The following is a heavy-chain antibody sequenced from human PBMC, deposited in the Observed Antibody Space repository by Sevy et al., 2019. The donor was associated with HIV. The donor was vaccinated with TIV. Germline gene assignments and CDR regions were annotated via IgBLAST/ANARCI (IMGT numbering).Heavy chain of an antibody. V-gene: IGHV3-13*01. CDR3: VRGLQTHCDRTACPLDY. CDR2: IGTLADT. CDR1: GFTFSGSD. Sequence: GGSLRLSCAASGFTFSGSDMHWVRQVKGKGLEWISSIGTLADTFYADSVKGRFTISNDNARSYLYLHMSSLKVGDTARYFCVRGLQTHCDRTACPLDYWGQGTLVTVSS. D-gene: IGHD2-21*01. J-gene: IGHJ4*02.